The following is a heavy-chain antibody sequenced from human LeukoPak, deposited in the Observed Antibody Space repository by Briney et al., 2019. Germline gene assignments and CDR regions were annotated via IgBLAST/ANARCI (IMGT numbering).Heavy chain of an antibody. CDR1: GGSISSYY. D-gene: IGHD3-10*01. CDR2: IYDSGST. V-gene: IGHV4-59*12. J-gene: IGHJ5*02. Sequence: SETLSLTCTVSGGSISSYYWSWIRQPPGKGLEWIGYIYDSGSTNYNPSLKSRVTISVDTSKNQFSLKLSSVTAADTAVYYCARGGYGSGSYYNWWFDPWGQGTLVTVSS. CDR3: ARGGYGSGSYYNWWFDP.